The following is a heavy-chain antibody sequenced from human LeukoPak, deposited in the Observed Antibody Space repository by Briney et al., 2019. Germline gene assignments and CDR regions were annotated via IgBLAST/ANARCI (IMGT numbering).Heavy chain of an antibody. D-gene: IGHD3-22*01. CDR3: ARAIYAYDSSGYYYVTVYYYYMDV. CDR2: IYHSGST. CDR1: GYSISSGYY. V-gene: IGHV4-38-2*02. J-gene: IGHJ6*03. Sequence: KPSETLSLTCTVSGYSISSGYYWGWIRQPPGQGLEWIGSIYHSGSTYYNPSLKSRVTISVDTSTNQFSLKLSSVTAADTAVYYCARAIYAYDSSGYYYVTVYYYYMDVWGKGTTVTVSS.